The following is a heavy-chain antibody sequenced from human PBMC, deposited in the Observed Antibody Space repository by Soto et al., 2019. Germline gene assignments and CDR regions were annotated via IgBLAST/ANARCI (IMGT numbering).Heavy chain of an antibody. V-gene: IGHV3-30*18. D-gene: IGHD3-10*01. J-gene: IGHJ4*02. CDR2: ISFDGRNE. CDR3: AKTGVSMVRGVPQGFDH. Sequence: QMQLEESGGGVVQSGRSLRLSCAASGFAFNNYGMHWVRQAPGKGLEWVAFISFDGRNEYYGESVKGRFTISRDNSKNMLFLQMDSLRHEDTALYYCAKTGVSMVRGVPQGFDHWGQGKLVTVSS. CDR1: GFAFNNYG.